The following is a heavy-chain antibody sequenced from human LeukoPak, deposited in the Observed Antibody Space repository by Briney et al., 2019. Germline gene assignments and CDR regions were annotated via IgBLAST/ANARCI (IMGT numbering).Heavy chain of an antibody. V-gene: IGHV4-61*02. CDR1: GGSINSGRYY. CDR3: ARATPSYYESSGTLGFDY. Sequence: TLSLTCTVSGGSINSGRYYWSWIRQPAGKGLEWIGRIYTSGSTNYNPSLKSRVTVSVDTSKNQFSLKLSSVTAADTAVYYCARATPSYYESSGTLGFDYWGQGPLVTVSS. CDR2: IYTSGST. D-gene: IGHD3-22*01. J-gene: IGHJ4*02.